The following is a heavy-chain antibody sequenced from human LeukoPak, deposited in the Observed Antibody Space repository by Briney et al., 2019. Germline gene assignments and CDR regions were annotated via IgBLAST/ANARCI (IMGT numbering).Heavy chain of an antibody. J-gene: IGHJ4*02. V-gene: IGHV3-48*02. CDR1: GFTFSSYS. CDR3: AREDYYDSSGSDY. CDR2: ISSSSSTI. Sequence: GGSLRLSCAASGFTFSSYSMNWVRQAPGKGLEWVPYISSSSSTIYYADSVKGRFTISRDNAKNSLYLQMNSLRDEDTAVYYCAREDYYDSSGSDYWGQGTLVTVSS. D-gene: IGHD3-22*01.